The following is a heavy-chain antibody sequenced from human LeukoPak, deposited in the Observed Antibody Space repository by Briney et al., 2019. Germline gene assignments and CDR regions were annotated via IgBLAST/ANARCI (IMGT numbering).Heavy chain of an antibody. J-gene: IGHJ3*02. CDR1: GGTFISYA. V-gene: IGHV1-69*13. CDR2: IIPIFGTA. Sequence: SVKVSCKASGGTFISYAISWVRQAPGQGLEWMGGIIPIFGTANYAQKFQGRVTITADESTSTAYMELSSLRSEDTAVYYCARAPYDSAAFDIWGQGTMVTVSS. D-gene: IGHD3-22*01. CDR3: ARAPYDSAAFDI.